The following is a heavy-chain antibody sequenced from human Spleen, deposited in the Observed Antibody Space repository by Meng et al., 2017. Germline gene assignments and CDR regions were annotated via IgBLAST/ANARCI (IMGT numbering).Heavy chain of an antibody. CDR3: ARDLHYTTSGWNFEY. CDR2: ISYDANNK. Sequence: GGSLRLSCAASGFTFSSYAMSWVRQAPGKGLESLAFISYDANNKYYADSVKGRFTVSRDNSKNTLYLQMNSLRAEDTAVYYCARDLHYTTSGWNFEYWGQGTLVTVSS. CDR1: GFTFSSYA. V-gene: IGHV3-30*04. J-gene: IGHJ4*02. D-gene: IGHD6-19*01.